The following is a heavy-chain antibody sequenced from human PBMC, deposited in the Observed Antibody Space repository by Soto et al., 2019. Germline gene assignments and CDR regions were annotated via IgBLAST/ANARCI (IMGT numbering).Heavy chain of an antibody. V-gene: IGHV3-21*01. D-gene: IGHD1-26*01. Sequence: GGSLRLSCAASGFTFSSYSMNWVRQAPGKGLEWVSSISSSSSYIYYADSVKGRFTISRDNAKNSLYLQMNSLRAEDTAVYYCARDFLEPYSGGNDAFDIWGQGTMVTVSS. CDR1: GFTFSSYS. CDR3: ARDFLEPYSGGNDAFDI. CDR2: ISSSSSYI. J-gene: IGHJ3*02.